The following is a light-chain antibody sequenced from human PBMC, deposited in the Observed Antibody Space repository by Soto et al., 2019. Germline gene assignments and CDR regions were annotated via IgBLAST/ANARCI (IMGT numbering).Light chain of an antibody. CDR3: QQYGSSPPVT. V-gene: IGKV3-20*01. CDR2: GAS. Sequence: EIVLTQSPGTLSLSPGERATLSCRASQSVSSSYLAWYQQKPGQAPRLLIYGASSRATGIPDRFSGSGSGTDFPLLISSLQPEDFAAYYCQQYGSSPPVTFGQGTRLEIK. J-gene: IGKJ5*01. CDR1: QSVSSSY.